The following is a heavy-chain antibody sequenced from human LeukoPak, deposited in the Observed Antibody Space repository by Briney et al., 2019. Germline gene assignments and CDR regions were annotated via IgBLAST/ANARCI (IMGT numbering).Heavy chain of an antibody. CDR3: ARDGLPFTMVRGVIPEDY. J-gene: IGHJ4*02. CDR1: GGSISSYY. Sequence: SETLSLTCAVSGGSISSYYWGWIRQPPGKGLEWIGSIYYSGSTYYNPSLKSRVTISVDTSKNQFSLKLSSVTAADTAVYYCARDGLPFTMVRGVIPEDYWGQGTLVTVSS. V-gene: IGHV4-39*07. D-gene: IGHD3-10*01. CDR2: IYYSGST.